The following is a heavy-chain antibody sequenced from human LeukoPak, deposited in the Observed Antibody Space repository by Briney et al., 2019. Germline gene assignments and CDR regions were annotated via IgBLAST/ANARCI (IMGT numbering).Heavy chain of an antibody. CDR1: GFTFSSYS. CDR2: ISSSSSTI. D-gene: IGHD6-13*01. J-gene: IGHJ6*03. Sequence: GGSLRLSCAASGFTFSSYSMNWVRQAPGKGLGWVLYISSSSSTIYYADSVKGRFTISRDNAKNSLYLQMNSLRAEDTAVYYCARDFQGGSSSWYSVYYYYYMDVWGKGTTVTVSS. CDR3: ARDFQGGSSSWYSVYYYYYMDV. V-gene: IGHV3-48*01.